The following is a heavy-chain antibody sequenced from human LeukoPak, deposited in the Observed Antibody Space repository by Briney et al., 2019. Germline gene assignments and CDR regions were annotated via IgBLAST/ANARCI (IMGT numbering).Heavy chain of an antibody. CDR2: IKPNSGGT. CDR1: GYTFTGYY. J-gene: IGHJ4*02. CDR3: ARDEGTYHYDSSGYYYNY. V-gene: IGHV1-2*02. D-gene: IGHD3-22*01. Sequence: ASVKVSCKASGYTFTGYYMHWVRQAPGHGLEWMGWIKPNSGGTNYAQKFQGRVTMTRDTSISTAYMELSRLRSDDTAVYYCARDEGTYHYDSSGYYYNYWGQGTLVTVSS.